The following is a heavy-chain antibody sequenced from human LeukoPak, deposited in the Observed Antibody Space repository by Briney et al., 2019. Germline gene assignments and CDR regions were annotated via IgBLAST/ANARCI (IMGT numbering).Heavy chain of an antibody. CDR2: IIPIFGTA. J-gene: IGHJ4*02. CDR1: GGTFSSYA. Sequence: SVKVSCKASGGTFSSYAISWVRQAPGQGLEWMGGIIPIFGTANYAQKFQGRVTITTDESTSTAYMELSSLRSEDTAVYYCASTPNRYSGYVEFDYWGQGTLLTVSS. D-gene: IGHD5-12*01. V-gene: IGHV1-69*05. CDR3: ASTPNRYSGYVEFDY.